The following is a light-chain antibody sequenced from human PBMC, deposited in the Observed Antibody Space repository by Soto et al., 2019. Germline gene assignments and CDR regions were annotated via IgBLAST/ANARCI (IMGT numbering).Light chain of an antibody. J-gene: IGKJ1*01. CDR3: QQYAASPRT. CDR1: QSVANAY. V-gene: IGKV3-20*01. CDR2: GAS. Sequence: EIVLTQSPGTLSLSPRERATLSCSASQSVANAYLAWYQHKVGQSPRLLIYGASNRAPGIPDRFSGSGSGTDFTLTISRLEPEDFAVYYCQQYAASPRTFGQGTQVEV.